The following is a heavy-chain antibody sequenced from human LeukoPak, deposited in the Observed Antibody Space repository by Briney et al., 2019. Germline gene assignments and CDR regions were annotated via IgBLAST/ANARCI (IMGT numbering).Heavy chain of an antibody. J-gene: IGHJ6*03. V-gene: IGHV3-7*01. D-gene: IGHD3-10*01. CDR3: ARDSPRGSSMDV. CDR2: IKLDGSEQ. Sequence: GGSLRLSCAASGFTFSYYWMYWVRQAPGKGLEWVASIKLDGSEQYYLGSVKGRFTISRDNARNSLYLQMNSLRAEDTAMYYCARDSPRGSSMDVWGNGTTVTVSS. CDR1: GFTFSYYW.